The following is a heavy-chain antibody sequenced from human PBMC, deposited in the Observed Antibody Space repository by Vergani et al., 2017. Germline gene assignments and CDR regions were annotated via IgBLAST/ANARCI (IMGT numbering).Heavy chain of an antibody. V-gene: IGHV3-30-3*01. Sequence: QVQLVESGGGVVQPGRSLRLSCAASGFTFSSYAMHWVRQAPGKGLEWVAVISYDGSNKYYADSVKGRFTITRDNSKNTLYLQMNSLRAEDTAVYYCAGEYSNGWYRDYWGQGTLVTVSS. CDR1: GFTFSSYA. J-gene: IGHJ4*02. CDR3: AGEYSNGWYRDY. CDR2: ISYDGSNK. D-gene: IGHD6-19*01.